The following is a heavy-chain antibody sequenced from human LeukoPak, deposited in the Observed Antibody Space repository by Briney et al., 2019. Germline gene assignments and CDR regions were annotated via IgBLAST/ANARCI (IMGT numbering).Heavy chain of an antibody. CDR3: ARAQSIAAAGTGNWFDP. J-gene: IGHJ5*02. CDR2: INHSGST. D-gene: IGHD6-13*01. CDR1: GGSFSGYY. V-gene: IGHV4-34*01. Sequence: PSETLSLTCAVYGGSFSGYYWSWIRQPPGKGLEWIGEINHSGSTNYNPSLKSRVTIPVDTSKNQFSLKLSSVTAADTAVYYCARAQSIAAAGTGNWFDPWGQGTLVTVSS.